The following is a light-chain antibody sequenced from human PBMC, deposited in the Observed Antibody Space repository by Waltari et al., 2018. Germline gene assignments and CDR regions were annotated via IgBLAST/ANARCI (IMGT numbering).Light chain of an antibody. J-gene: IGKJ1*01. CDR2: WAS. Sequence: DIVMTQSPDSLPVSLGERATITCKSDQSVSYSSNNKNYLAWYRQKPGQPPQLLISWASTRKFGVPDRFSGSGSGTDFTLTISSLQAEDVAVYYCQQYYAVPPTFGPGTKVEIK. CDR3: QQYYAVPPT. CDR1: QSVSYSSNNKNY. V-gene: IGKV4-1*01.